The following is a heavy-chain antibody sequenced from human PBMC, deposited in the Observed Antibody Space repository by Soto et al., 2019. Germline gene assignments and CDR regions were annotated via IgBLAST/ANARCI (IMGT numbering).Heavy chain of an antibody. V-gene: IGHV3-11*05. Sequence: GGSLRLSCAASGFTFSDYYMSWIRQAPGKGLEWVSYISSSSSYTNYADSVKGRFTISRDNAKNSLYLQMNSLRAEDTAVYYCARVRKGGWSPNLDYWGQGTLVTVSS. CDR3: ARVRKGGWSPNLDY. CDR2: ISSSSSYT. J-gene: IGHJ4*02. D-gene: IGHD6-19*01. CDR1: GFTFSDYY.